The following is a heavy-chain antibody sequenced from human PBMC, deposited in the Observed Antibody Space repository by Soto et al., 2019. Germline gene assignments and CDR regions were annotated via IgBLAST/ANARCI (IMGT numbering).Heavy chain of an antibody. Sequence: EVQLVESGGGLVQPGGSLRLSCAASGFTFSRYWMHWVRQVPGEGLLWFSHINSDGSRTSYADSVRGRFTISRDKGKNTLYLQMNSLGVEDTAVYFCARGWVEELPRQPPSDYWGQGTLVTVSS. CDR3: ARGWVEELPRQPPSDY. V-gene: IGHV3-74*01. CDR1: GFTFSRYW. CDR2: INSDGSRT. D-gene: IGHD3-16*01. J-gene: IGHJ4*02.